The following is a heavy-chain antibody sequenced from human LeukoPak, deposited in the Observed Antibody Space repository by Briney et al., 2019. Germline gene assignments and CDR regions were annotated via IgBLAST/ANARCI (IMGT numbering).Heavy chain of an antibody. V-gene: IGHV2-5*01. J-gene: IGHJ4*02. Sequence: ESGPTLVNPTQTLTLTCTFSGFSLSSSGVGVGWIRQPPGKALEGLALIYWNDDKRYSPSLKSRLTITNDASKNQVVLTMTNMDPVDTATYYCAHSSLVWELPNNFDYWGQGTLVTVSS. CDR2: IYWNDDK. D-gene: IGHD1-26*01. CDR1: GFSLSSSGVG. CDR3: AHSSLVWELPNNFDY.